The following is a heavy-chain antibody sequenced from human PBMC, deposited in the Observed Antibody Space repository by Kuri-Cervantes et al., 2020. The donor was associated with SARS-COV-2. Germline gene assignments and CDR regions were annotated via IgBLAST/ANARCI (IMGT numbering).Heavy chain of an antibody. CDR2: ISYDGSNK. CDR3: AKGGYCSSTSCYLLDY. V-gene: IGHV3-30*18. J-gene: IGHJ4*02. Sequence: LSLTCAASGFTFSSYGMHWVRQAPGKGLEWVAVISYDGSNKYYADSVEGRFTIPRDNSKNTLYLQMNSLRAEDTAVYYCAKGGYCSSTSCYLLDYWGQGALVTVSS. D-gene: IGHD2-2*01. CDR1: GFTFSSYG.